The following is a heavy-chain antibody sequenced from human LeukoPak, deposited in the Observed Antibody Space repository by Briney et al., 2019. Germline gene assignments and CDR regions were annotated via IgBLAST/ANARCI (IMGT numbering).Heavy chain of an antibody. CDR3: ARDRYCSGGSCYSLFDY. V-gene: IGHV3-30-3*01. CDR2: RGYDGSNT. Sequence: AVSLRLSCAASGFTFCSYAMHWVGHGPGKGLEGWGVRGYDGSNTYYADSVKVRFTISRDNSKNTLHLQMNSLRAEDTAVYYCARDRYCSGGSCYSLFDYWGQGTLVTVSS. D-gene: IGHD2-15*01. J-gene: IGHJ4*02. CDR1: GFTFCSYA.